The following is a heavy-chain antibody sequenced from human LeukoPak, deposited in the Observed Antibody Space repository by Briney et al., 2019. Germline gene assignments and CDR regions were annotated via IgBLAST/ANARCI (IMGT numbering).Heavy chain of an antibody. CDR3: ARDPAAGPWYNWFDP. D-gene: IGHD6-13*01. CDR1: GFTFSSYS. CDR2: ISSSSSYI. Sequence: GGSLRLSCAASGFTFSSYSMNGVRQAPGKGLEWVSSISSSSSYIYYADSVKGRFTISRDNAKNSLYLQMNSLRAEDTAVYYCARDPAAGPWYNWFDPWGQGTLVTVSS. J-gene: IGHJ5*02. V-gene: IGHV3-21*01.